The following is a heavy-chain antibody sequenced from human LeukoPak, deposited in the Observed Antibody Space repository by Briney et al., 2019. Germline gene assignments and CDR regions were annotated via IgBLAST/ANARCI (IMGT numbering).Heavy chain of an antibody. V-gene: IGHV3-48*01. CDR2: ISHDSAII. CDR3: VRDNPRCCGVVPANIDDY. CDR1: GFTFSSYG. D-gene: IGHD2-15*01. Sequence: GGSLRLSCAASGFTFSSYGMHWVRQAPGKGLEWISYISHDSAIIYYADSVRGRLTISRDNAKNSLYLQMHSLRAEDTAVYYCVRDNPRCCGVVPANIDDYWGQGTLVTVSS. J-gene: IGHJ4*02.